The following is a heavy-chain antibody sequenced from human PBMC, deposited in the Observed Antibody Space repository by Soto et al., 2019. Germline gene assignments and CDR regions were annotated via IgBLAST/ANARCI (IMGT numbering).Heavy chain of an antibody. CDR1: GFTFSSYA. V-gene: IGHV3-23*01. D-gene: IGHD2-15*01. CDR2: ISGSGGST. Sequence: WGSLRLSCAASGFTFSSYAMSWVRQAPGKGLEWVSAISGSGGSTYYADSVKGRFTISRDNSKNTLYLQMNSLRAEDTAVYYCAKGLAVAATHHLPKIYYYYYMDVWGKGTTVTVSS. J-gene: IGHJ6*03. CDR3: AKGLAVAATHHLPKIYYYYYMDV.